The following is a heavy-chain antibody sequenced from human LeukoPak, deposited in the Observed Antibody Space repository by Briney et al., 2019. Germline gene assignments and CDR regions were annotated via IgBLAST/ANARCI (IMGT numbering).Heavy chain of an antibody. CDR3: ARGVGATPLLDY. V-gene: IGHV3-21*01. Sequence: GGSLRLSCAASGFIFSSYSMTWVRQAPGKGLEWVSFISSSSYIYYADSVKGRFTISRDNAKNSLYLQMNSLRAEDTAVYYCARGVGATPLLDYWGQGTLVTVSS. CDR2: ISSSSYI. J-gene: IGHJ4*02. D-gene: IGHD1-26*01. CDR1: GFIFSSYS.